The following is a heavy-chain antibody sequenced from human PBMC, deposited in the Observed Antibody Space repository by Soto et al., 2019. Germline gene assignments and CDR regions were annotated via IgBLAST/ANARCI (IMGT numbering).Heavy chain of an antibody. D-gene: IGHD2-2*01. Sequence: EVQLVESGGGLVQPGGSLRLSCAACGFTFTTYDMHWVRQVTGKGLEWVSSIGTAGDTHYADSVKGRVTISRENAKKSVYLQMNSLGAGDTAVYYCTRGFYCSSTNCYVDYFNIWGQGTRVTVSS. CDR1: GFTFTTYD. J-gene: IGHJ3*02. CDR2: IGTAGDT. CDR3: TRGFYCSSTNCYVDYFNI. V-gene: IGHV3-13*01.